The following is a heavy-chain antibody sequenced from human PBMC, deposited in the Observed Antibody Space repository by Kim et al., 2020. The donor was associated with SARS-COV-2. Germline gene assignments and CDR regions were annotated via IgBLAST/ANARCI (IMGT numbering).Heavy chain of an antibody. J-gene: IGHJ6*02. V-gene: IGHV3-43D*03. CDR2: ISWDGDHT. CDR1: GFTFDDYA. CDR3: AKEVYYGSGSHEYYYYGMDL. D-gene: IGHD3-10*01. Sequence: GGSLRLSCAASGFTFDDYAMHWVRQAPGKGLEWVSLISWDGDHTYYADSVKGRFTISRDNSENSLYLQMNSLRAEDTALYYCAKEVYYGSGSHEYYYYGMDLWGQGTTVTVSS.